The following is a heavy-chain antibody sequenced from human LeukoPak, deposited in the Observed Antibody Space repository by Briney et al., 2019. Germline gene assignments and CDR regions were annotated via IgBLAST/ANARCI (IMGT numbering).Heavy chain of an antibody. CDR2: VYTSGST. D-gene: IGHD6-13*01. CDR3: ARGSSSWYLWYYYYYMDV. Sequence: SETLALTCTVSGCSISSYYWSWVRQPPGKGLEWIGYVYTSGSTNYNPSLKSRVTISVDTSKNQFSLELRSVTAADTAVYYCARGSSSWYLWYYYYYMDVWGKGTTVTVSS. CDR1: GCSISSYY. V-gene: IGHV4-4*09. J-gene: IGHJ6*03.